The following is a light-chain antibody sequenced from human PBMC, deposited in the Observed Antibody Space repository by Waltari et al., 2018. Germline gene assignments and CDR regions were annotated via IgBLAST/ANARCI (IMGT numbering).Light chain of an antibody. CDR2: QGY. CDR1: SGSVSSTSY. V-gene: IGLV8-61*01. CDR3: SLYMGSGIWV. Sequence: QTVVTKEPSLSVSPGGTVTLTCALSSGSVSSTSYATWYQQTPGQPPRTLIYQGYCRSSGVPDRFSGSIFGNKAVLTITGAQADDECDYYCSLYMGSGIWVFGGGTKLTVL. J-gene: IGLJ3*02.